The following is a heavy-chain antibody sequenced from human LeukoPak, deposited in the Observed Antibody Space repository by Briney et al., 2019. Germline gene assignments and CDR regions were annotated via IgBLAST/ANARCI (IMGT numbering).Heavy chain of an antibody. CDR3: ARGSGNWFDP. D-gene: IGHD6-25*01. CDR1: GFTFSSFW. Sequence: PGGSLRLSCAASGFTFSSFWMHWVRQAPGKGLVWVSRINNDGSSTSYADSVKGRFTISRDNAKNTLYLQMNSLRAEDTAEYYCARGSGNWFDPWGQGTLVTVSS. V-gene: IGHV3-74*01. J-gene: IGHJ5*02. CDR2: INNDGSST.